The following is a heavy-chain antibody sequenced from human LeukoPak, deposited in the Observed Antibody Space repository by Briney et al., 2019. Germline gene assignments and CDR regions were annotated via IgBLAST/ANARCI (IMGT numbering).Heavy chain of an antibody. V-gene: IGHV4-59*01. CDR2: IYYSGST. Sequence: SETLSLTCTVSGGSISSYYWSWIRQPPGKGLEWIGYIYYSGSTNHNPSLKSRVTISVDTSKTQFSLKLSSVTAADTAVYYCARTQQWLSPFDYWGQGTLVTVSS. CDR3: ARTQQWLSPFDY. CDR1: GGSISSYY. D-gene: IGHD6-19*01. J-gene: IGHJ4*02.